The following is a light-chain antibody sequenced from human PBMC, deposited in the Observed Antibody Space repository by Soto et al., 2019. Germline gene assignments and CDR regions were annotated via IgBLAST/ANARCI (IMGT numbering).Light chain of an antibody. CDR1: QSVSSSY. CDR3: QQYGSSPMYT. V-gene: IGKV3-20*01. J-gene: IGKJ2*01. Sequence: EIVLPQSPGTLSLSPGERATLSCRASQSVSSSYLAWYQQKPGQAPRLLIYGASSRATGIPDRFSGSGYGTDFTLTISRLEHEDCAVYYCQQYGSSPMYTFGQGTKLEIK. CDR2: GAS.